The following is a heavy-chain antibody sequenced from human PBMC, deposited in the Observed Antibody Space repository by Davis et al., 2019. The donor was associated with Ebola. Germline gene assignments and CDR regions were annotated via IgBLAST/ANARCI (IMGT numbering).Heavy chain of an antibody. CDR1: GYTFTGYY. CDR2: MNPNSGNT. J-gene: IGHJ6*02. D-gene: IGHD2-2*01. CDR3: ASSCSSTSCYVDYYYGMDV. Sequence: ASVKVSCKASGYTFTGYYMHWVRQAPGQGLEWMGWMNPNSGNTGYAQKFQGRVTMTRNTSISTAYMELSSLRSEDTAVYYCASSCSSTSCYVDYYYGMDVWGQGTTVTVSS. V-gene: IGHV1-8*02.